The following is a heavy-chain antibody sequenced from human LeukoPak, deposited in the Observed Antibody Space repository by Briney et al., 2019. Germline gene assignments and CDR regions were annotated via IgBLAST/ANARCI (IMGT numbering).Heavy chain of an antibody. Sequence: EASVKVSCKASGYTFTGYYMHWVRQAPGQGLEWMGWINPNSGGTNYAQKFQGRVTMTRDTSISTAYMELSRLRSDDTAVYYCARVGEQHPAHYYYYYMDVWGKGTTVTVSS. D-gene: IGHD3-10*01. CDR2: INPNSGGT. CDR1: GYTFTGYY. CDR3: ARVGEQHPAHYYYYYMDV. J-gene: IGHJ6*03. V-gene: IGHV1-2*02.